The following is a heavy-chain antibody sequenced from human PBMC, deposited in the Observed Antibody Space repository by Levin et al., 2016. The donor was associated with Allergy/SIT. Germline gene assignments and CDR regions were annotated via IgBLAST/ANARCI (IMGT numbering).Heavy chain of an antibody. CDR3: AGWTGRDYDRSNAYYYYMDV. J-gene: IGHJ6*03. Sequence: WVRQAPGQGLEWMGGIIPIFGTANYAQKFQGRVTITADESTSTAYMELSSLRSEDTAVYYCAGWTGRDYDRSNAYYYYMDVWGKGTTVTVSS. D-gene: IGHD4-17*01. CDR2: IIPIFGTA. V-gene: IGHV1-69*01.